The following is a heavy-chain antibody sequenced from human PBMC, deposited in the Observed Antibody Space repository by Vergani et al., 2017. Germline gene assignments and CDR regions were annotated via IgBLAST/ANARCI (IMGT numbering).Heavy chain of an antibody. Sequence: QVQLQESGPGLVKPSETLSLNCTVSGGSISSYYWSWIRQPPGKGLEWIGYIYYSGSTNYNPSLKSRVTISVDTSKNQFSLKLSSVTAADTAVYYCARLGYCSSTSCPGDAFDIWGQGTMVTVSS. CDR3: ARLGYCSSTSCPGDAFDI. V-gene: IGHV4-59*01. J-gene: IGHJ3*02. D-gene: IGHD2-2*01. CDR1: GGSISSYY. CDR2: IYYSGST.